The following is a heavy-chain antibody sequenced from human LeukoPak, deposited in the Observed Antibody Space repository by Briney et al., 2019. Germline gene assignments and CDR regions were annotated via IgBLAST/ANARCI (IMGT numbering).Heavy chain of an antibody. J-gene: IGHJ4*02. CDR2: IKEDGSEK. D-gene: IGHD6-13*01. CDR3: ARVHHSSSWGTDDC. Sequence: GGSLRLSCAAYGFTFSSYWMTWVRQAPGKGLEWVANIKEDGSEKYYVDSVRGRFTISRDNAKYSLYLHLNSLRAEDTAVYYCARVHHSSSWGTDDCWGQGTLVTVSS. V-gene: IGHV3-7*01. CDR1: GFTFSSYW.